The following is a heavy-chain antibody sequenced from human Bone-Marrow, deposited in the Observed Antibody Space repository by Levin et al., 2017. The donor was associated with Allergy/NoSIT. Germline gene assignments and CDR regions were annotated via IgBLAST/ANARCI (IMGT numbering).Heavy chain of an antibody. CDR2: IWSDGIHK. CDR1: GFIFSNCG. V-gene: IGHV3-33*06. CDR3: AKEPAPYSLGDS. Sequence: QSGGSLRLSCAASGFIFSNCGMPWVRQAPGKGLEWVAVIWSDGIHKFYADSVKGRFTISRDNSNSMLYLEMNSLRAEDAAVYYCAKEPAPYSLGDSWGQGTLVTVSS. J-gene: IGHJ4*02. D-gene: IGHD5-18*01.